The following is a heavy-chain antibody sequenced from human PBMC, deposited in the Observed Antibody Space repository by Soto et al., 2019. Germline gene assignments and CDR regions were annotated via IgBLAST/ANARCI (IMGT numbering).Heavy chain of an antibody. CDR1: GFTFTSSA. D-gene: IGHD2-8*01. V-gene: IGHV1-58*01. Sequence: ASVKVSCKASGFTFTSSAVQWVRQARGQRLEWIGWIGVGSGNRHYAQKFQERVTITRDMSTNTAYMELSSLRSEDTAVYYCAALGVNFDHWGQGTLVTSPQ. J-gene: IGHJ4*02. CDR2: IGVGSGNR. CDR3: AALGVNFDH.